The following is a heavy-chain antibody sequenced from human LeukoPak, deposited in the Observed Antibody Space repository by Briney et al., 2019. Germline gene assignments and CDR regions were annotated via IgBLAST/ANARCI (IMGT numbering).Heavy chain of an antibody. CDR1: GGSISSYY. D-gene: IGHD4-17*01. J-gene: IGHJ4*02. V-gene: IGHV4-59*01. CDR2: IYYSGST. CDR3: ARDYGYGLQYFDY. Sequence: SETLSLTCTVSGGSISSYYWSWIRQPPGKGLEWIGYIYYSGSTNYNPSLKSRVTISVDTSKNQFSLKLSSVTPADTAVYYCARDYGYGLQYFDYWGQGTLVTVSS.